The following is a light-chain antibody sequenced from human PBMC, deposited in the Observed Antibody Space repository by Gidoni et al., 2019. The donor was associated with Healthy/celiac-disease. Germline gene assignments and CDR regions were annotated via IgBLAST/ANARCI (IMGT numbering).Light chain of an antibody. CDR2: AAS. CDR1: QSISSY. V-gene: IGKV1-39*01. CDR3: QQSYSTLRALT. J-gene: IGKJ4*01. Sequence: DIQMTQSPSSLSASVGDRVTITCRASQSISSYLHWYQQKPGKAPKLLIYAASSLQSGVPSRFSGSGSGTDFTLTISILQPEDFATYYCQQSYSTLRALTFXGXTKVEIK.